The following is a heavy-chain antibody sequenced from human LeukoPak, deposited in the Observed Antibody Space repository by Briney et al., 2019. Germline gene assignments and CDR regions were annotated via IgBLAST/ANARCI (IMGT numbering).Heavy chain of an antibody. CDR2: IHTTGGT. Sequence: SQTLSLTCTVFGESMNNGGHYWTWIRQPAGKGLQWIGRIHTTGGTDYSPSLKSRVTMSIDTSKKYFSLKLSSVTAADTAVYYCARRPFEWFGESHNPFDYWGQGTLVTVSS. CDR1: GESMNNGGHY. V-gene: IGHV4-61*02. CDR3: ARRPFEWFGESHNPFDY. J-gene: IGHJ4*02. D-gene: IGHD3-10*01.